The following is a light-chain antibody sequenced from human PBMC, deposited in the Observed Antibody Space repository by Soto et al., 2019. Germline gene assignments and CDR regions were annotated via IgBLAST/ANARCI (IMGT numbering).Light chain of an antibody. V-gene: IGLV1-40*01. J-gene: IGLJ1*01. CDR1: SSNIGAGYD. CDR2: GIF. Sequence: QSVLTQPPSVSGAPGQRVTISCTGGSSNIGAGYDVHWYQQLPGAAPTLLIFGIFNRPSGVSERFSGSRSGASASLAIAGLQPEDEADYFCQSYDNSLSGSEVFGTGTKVTVL. CDR3: QSYDNSLSGSEV.